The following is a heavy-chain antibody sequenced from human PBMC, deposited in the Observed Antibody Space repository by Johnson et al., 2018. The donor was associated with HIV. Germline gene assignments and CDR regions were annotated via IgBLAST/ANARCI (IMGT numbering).Heavy chain of an antibody. CDR3: ARVRPKGSFDI. J-gene: IGHJ3*02. V-gene: IGHV3-11*04. CDR2: IRWNSGSI. CDR1: AFTVSDNY. Sequence: QVQLVESGGGLVQPGGSLRLSCAASAFTVSDNYLSWVRQAPGKGLEWVSGIRWNSGSIGYADSVKGRFTISRDNAKNSLYRQMNSLRAEDTAVYDCARVRPKGSFDIWGQGTMVTVSS. D-gene: IGHD1-1*01.